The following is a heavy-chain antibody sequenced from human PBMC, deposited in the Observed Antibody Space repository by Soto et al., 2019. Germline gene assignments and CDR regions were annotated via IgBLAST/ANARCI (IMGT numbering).Heavy chain of an antibody. Sequence: EAQLVQSGGDLVQPGGSQRLSCAASGFTFSSYEMVWVRQTPGQGLEWVAYISDSGGTRHYADSVKGRFTISRDNAKNSLYLQMDNLRGEDTAVYYCARVPYYYGAGSYYNPDYWGQGTLVTVSS. CDR1: GFTFSSYE. CDR2: ISDSGGTR. V-gene: IGHV3-48*03. CDR3: ARVPYYYGAGSYYNPDY. D-gene: IGHD3-10*01. J-gene: IGHJ4*02.